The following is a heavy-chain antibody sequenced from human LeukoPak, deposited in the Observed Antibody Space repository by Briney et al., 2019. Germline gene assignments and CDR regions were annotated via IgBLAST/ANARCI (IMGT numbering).Heavy chain of an antibody. CDR3: ARASLVGTTPYIDY. D-gene: IGHD1-26*01. Sequence: GGSLRLSCAASGFTSSSYAMNWVRQAPGKGLEWVAVTSSDERNKYYADSVKGRFTISKDNSKNTLYLQLNSLRGEDTAVYYCARASLVGTTPYIDYWGQGTLVTVSS. J-gene: IGHJ4*02. CDR1: GFTSSSYA. V-gene: IGHV3-30*04. CDR2: TSSDERNK.